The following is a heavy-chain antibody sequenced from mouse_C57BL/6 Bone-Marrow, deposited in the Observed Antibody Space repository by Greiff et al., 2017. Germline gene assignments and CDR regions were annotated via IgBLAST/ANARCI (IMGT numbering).Heavy chain of an antibody. CDR3: ARRELGRDYFDY. J-gene: IGHJ2*01. D-gene: IGHD4-1*01. CDR2: IYCDDDK. Sequence: QVTLKVSGPGLLQSSQTLSLTCSFSGFSLSTSGMGVSWIRQPSGKGLEWLAHIYCDDDKRYNPSLKSRLTISKDTSRNQVFLKITSVDTADTATYYCARRELGRDYFDYWGQGTTLTVSS. V-gene: IGHV8-12*01. CDR1: GFSLSTSGMG.